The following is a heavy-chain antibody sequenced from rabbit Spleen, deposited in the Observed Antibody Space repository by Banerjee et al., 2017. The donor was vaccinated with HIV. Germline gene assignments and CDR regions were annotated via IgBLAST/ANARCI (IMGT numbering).Heavy chain of an antibody. Sequence: QEQLEESGGGLVKPEGSLTLTCKASGFPFSNEAVMCWVRQAPGKGLEWIACINAVTGKAVYASWAKGRFTFSKTSSTTVTLQMTSLTVADTATYFCARDLAAVIGWNFNLWGPGTLVTVS. J-gene: IGHJ4*01. D-gene: IGHD1-1*01. CDR2: INAVTGKA. CDR3: ARDLAAVIGWNFNL. CDR1: GFPFSNEAV. V-gene: IGHV1S45*01.